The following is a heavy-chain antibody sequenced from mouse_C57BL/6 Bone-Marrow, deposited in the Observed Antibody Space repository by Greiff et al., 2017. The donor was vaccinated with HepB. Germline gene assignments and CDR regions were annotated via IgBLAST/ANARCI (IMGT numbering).Heavy chain of an antibody. Sequence: VQLVESGPGLVAPSQRLSITCTVSGFSLTSYGVDWVRQPPGKGLEWLGVIWGGGSTNYNSALMSRLSISKDNSKSQVFLKMNSLQTDDTAMYYCAKHAPWGYGSSYWYFDVWGTGTTVTVSS. CDR1: GFSLTSYG. V-gene: IGHV2-9*01. J-gene: IGHJ1*03. D-gene: IGHD1-1*01. CDR2: IWGGGST. CDR3: AKHAPWGYGSSYWYFDV.